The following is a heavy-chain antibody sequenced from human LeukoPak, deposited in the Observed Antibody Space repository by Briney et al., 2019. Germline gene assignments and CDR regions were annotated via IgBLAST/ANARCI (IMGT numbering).Heavy chain of an antibody. D-gene: IGHD2-8*01. CDR1: GYTFTSYY. CDR2: INPSGGST. Sequence: GASVKVSCKASGYTFTSYYMHWVRQAPGQGLEWMGIINPSGGSTSYAQKFQGRVTMTRDMSTSTVYMELSSLRSEDTAVYYCARDLLPMVYASNWFDPWGPGTLVTVSS. V-gene: IGHV1-46*01. J-gene: IGHJ5*02. CDR3: ARDLLPMVYASNWFDP.